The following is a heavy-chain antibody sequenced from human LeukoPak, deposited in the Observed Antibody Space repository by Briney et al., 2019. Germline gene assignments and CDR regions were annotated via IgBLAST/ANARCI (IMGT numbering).Heavy chain of an antibody. Sequence: ASVKVSCKASGYTFTSYGISWVRQAPGQGLEWMGWISAYNGNTNYAQKLQGRVTMTTDTSTSTVYMELSSLRSEDTAVYYCAREFGGYYDSSGYHDIDYWGQGTLVTVSS. J-gene: IGHJ4*02. D-gene: IGHD3-22*01. V-gene: IGHV1-18*01. CDR2: ISAYNGNT. CDR3: AREFGGYYDSSGYHDIDY. CDR1: GYTFTSYG.